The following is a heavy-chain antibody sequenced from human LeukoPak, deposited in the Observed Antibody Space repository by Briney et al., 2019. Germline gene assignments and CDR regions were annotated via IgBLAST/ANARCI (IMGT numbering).Heavy chain of an antibody. CDR1: GYTFTSYS. D-gene: IGHD3-22*01. Sequence: GASVKVSCTTSGYTFTSYSISWVRQARGQGLEWMGWISAYNGNTNYAKKLQGRVTMTTDTSTSTAFMELRSLRSDDTAVYYCARVDTMIVVVQGGLDYWGQGTLVTVSS. CDR3: ARVDTMIVVVQGGLDY. J-gene: IGHJ4*02. V-gene: IGHV1-18*01. CDR2: ISAYNGNT.